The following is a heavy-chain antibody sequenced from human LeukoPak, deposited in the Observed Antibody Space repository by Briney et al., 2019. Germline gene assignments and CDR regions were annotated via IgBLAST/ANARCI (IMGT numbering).Heavy chain of an antibody. D-gene: IGHD6-13*01. CDR1: GGSINSFY. CDR3: ARRSGGIAGGPGFDP. J-gene: IGHJ5*02. CDR2: IHSSGST. V-gene: IGHV4-4*09. Sequence: KPSETLSLTCTVSGGSINSFYWSWIRQPPGKGLEWIGYIHSSGSTNYNPSLKSRVTISVDTSKNQVSLKLSSVTAADTAVYYCARRSGGIAGGPGFDPWGQGTLVTVSS.